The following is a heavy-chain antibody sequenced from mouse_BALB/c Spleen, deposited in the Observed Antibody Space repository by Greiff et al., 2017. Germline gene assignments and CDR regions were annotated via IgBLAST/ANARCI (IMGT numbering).Heavy chain of an antibody. J-gene: IGHJ3*01. CDR3: ARGAYDGYYRFAY. CDR1: GFTFSSYA. CDR2: ISSGGST. Sequence: EVKLQESGGGLVKPGGSLKLSCAASGFTFSSYAMSWVRQTPEKRLEWVASISSGGSTYYPDSVKGRFTISRDNARNILYLQMSSLRSEDTAMYYCARGAYDGYYRFAYWGQGTLVTVSA. V-gene: IGHV5-6-5*01. D-gene: IGHD2-3*01.